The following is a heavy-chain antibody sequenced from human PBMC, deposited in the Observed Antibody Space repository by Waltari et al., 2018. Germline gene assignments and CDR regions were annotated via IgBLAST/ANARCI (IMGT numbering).Heavy chain of an antibody. Sequence: QVQLVESGGGVVQPGRSLRLSCAASGFTFSSYAMHWVRQAPGHGLEWMGWISAYNGNTNDAQKLQGRVTMTTDTSTSTAYMELRSLRSDDTAVYYCARDDDSSGYNWFDPWGQGTLVTVSS. CDR3: ARDDDSSGYNWFDP. CDR1: GFTFSSYA. D-gene: IGHD3-22*01. CDR2: ISAYNGNT. J-gene: IGHJ5*02. V-gene: IGHV1-18*01.